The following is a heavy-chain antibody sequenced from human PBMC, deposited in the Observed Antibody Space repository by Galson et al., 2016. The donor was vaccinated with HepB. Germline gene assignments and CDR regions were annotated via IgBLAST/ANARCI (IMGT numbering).Heavy chain of an antibody. CDR1: GFTFSSYA. Sequence: SLRLSCAASGFTFSSYAMSWVRQAPGEGLEWVGRIKSKTDGGTTDYAAPVKGRFSISRDDSENTLYLQMNSLKTEDTAVYYCRYGMDVWGQGTTVTVSS. CDR3: RYGMDV. CDR2: IKSKTDGGTT. V-gene: IGHV3-15*01. J-gene: IGHJ6*02.